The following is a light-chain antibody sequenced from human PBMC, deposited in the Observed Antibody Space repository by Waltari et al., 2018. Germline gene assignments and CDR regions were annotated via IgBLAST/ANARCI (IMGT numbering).Light chain of an antibody. Sequence: QSALTQPASVSGSPGQSLPLPCTGTRRDVGSYNLLAWYQQHPGKAPKLIIYEASNRPSGVSDRFSGSKSGNTASLTIAGLQAVDEADYYCCSYAVSRIDVVFGGGTKLTVL. CDR3: CSYAVSRIDVV. CDR1: RRDVGSYNL. CDR2: EAS. V-gene: IGLV2-23*01. J-gene: IGLJ2*01.